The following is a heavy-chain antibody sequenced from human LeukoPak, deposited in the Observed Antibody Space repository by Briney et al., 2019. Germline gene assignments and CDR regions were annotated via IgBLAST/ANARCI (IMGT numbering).Heavy chain of an antibody. CDR1: GYIFIDHY. Sequence: ASVRVSCKTSGYIFIDHYLHWVRQAPGQGLEWMGWINPKSGVTDYAQTLQGRVTVTRDTSMSTVHMDLSRLRSDDTAVYYCTRGGGSSGYPDYWGQGTLVTVSS. CDR2: INPKSGVT. J-gene: IGHJ4*02. CDR3: TRGGGSSGYPDY. D-gene: IGHD3-22*01. V-gene: IGHV1-2*02.